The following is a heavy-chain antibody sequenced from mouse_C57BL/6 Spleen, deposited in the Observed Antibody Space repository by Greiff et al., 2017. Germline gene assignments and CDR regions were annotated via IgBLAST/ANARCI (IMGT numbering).Heavy chain of an antibody. V-gene: IGHV6-6*01. Sequence: EVMLVESGGGLVQPGGSMKLSCAASGFTFSDAWMDWVRQSPEKGLEWVAEIRNKANNHATYYAESVKGRFTISRDDSKSSVYLQMNSLRAEDTGIYYCTRRDDYDNYYAMDYWGQGTSVTVSS. CDR3: TRRDDYDNYYAMDY. J-gene: IGHJ4*01. CDR1: GFTFSDAW. CDR2: IRNKANNHAT. D-gene: IGHD2-4*01.